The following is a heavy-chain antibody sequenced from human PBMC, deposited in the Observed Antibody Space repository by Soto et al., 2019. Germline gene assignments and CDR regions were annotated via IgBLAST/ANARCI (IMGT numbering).Heavy chain of an antibody. Sequence: GGSLRLSCAASGFTFRTYAMHWVRRAPGKGPEWLAFISYDGSSTYYDDSVKGRFTISRENSKNVLYLQMNSLRPEDTAIYYCAKDQSTGEIDYWGQGTPVTVSS. CDR2: ISYDGSST. V-gene: IGHV3-30*18. J-gene: IGHJ4*02. CDR1: GFTFRTYA. CDR3: AKDQSTGEIDY.